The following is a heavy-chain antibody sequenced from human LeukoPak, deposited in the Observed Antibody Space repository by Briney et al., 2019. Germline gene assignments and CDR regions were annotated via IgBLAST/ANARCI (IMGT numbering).Heavy chain of an antibody. J-gene: IGHJ4*02. V-gene: IGHV4-34*01. CDR3: ARGLYYSDY. CDR1: GGTFSGYY. Sequence: SETLSLTCAVYGGTFSGYYWTWIRQPPGKGLEWIGEINHSGSTNYNPSLQSRVTISVDTSKNQFSLKLSSVTAADTAVYYCARGLYYSDYWAQGTLVTVSS. CDR2: INHSGST.